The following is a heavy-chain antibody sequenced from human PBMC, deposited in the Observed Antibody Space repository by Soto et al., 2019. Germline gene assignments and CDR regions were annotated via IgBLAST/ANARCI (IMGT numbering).Heavy chain of an antibody. J-gene: IGHJ4*02. CDR3: AKDKLPLGGGSYSY. V-gene: IGHV3-9*01. CDR2: ISWNSGSI. Sequence: PGGSLRLSCAASGFTFDDYAMHWVRQAPGKGLEWVSGISWNSGSIGYADSVKGRFTVSRDNAKNSLYLQMNSLRAEDTASYYCAKDKLPLGGGSYSYWGQGTLVTVSS. CDR1: GFTFDDYA. D-gene: IGHD1-26*01.